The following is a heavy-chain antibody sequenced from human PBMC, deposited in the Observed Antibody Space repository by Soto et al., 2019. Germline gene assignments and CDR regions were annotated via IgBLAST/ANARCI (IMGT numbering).Heavy chain of an antibody. CDR1: GFTFSHFA. CDR2: ISYDGSHK. V-gene: IGHV3-30*18. D-gene: IGHD3-10*01. CDR3: AKDGGTYGSGSGWWFDT. J-gene: IGHJ5*02. Sequence: QVQLMESGGGVVQPGRSLRLSCAASGFTFSHFAMHWVRQAPGKGLEWVAVISYDGSHKFYADTVKGRFTISRDKSQDXXYLQMSSLRPDDTAVYYCAKDGGTYGSGSGWWFDTWGQGTPVTVSS.